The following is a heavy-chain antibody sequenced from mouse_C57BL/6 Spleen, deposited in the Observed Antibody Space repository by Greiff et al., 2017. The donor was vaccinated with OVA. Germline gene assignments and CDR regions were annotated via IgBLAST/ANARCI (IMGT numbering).Heavy chain of an antibody. CDR2: IHPNSGST. CDR3: ESGNWDVWFAY. CDR1: GYTFTSYW. D-gene: IGHD4-1*01. V-gene: IGHV1-64*01. Sequence: VQLQQPGAELVKPGASVKLSCKASGYTFTSYWMHWVKQRPGQGLEWIGMIHPNSGSTNYNEKFKSKATLTVDKSYSTAYMQLSSLTSEDSAVYYCESGNWDVWFAYWGQGTLVTVSA. J-gene: IGHJ3*01.